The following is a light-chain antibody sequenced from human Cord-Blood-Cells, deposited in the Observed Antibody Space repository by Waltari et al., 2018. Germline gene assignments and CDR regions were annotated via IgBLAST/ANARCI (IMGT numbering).Light chain of an antibody. V-gene: IGKV3-15*01. CDR2: GAS. CDR3: QQYNNWPLYT. CDR1: QRVSSN. Sequence: EIVMTQSPATRSVSPGERATIPGRASQRVSSNLAWYQQKPGQAPKLLIYGASTRATGIPARFSGSGSGTEFTLTISSLQSEDFAVYYCQQYNNWPLYTFGQGTKLEIK. J-gene: IGKJ2*01.